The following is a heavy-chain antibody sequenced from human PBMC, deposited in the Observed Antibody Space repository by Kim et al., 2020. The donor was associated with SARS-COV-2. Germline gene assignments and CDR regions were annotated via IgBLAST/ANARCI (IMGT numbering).Heavy chain of an antibody. V-gene: IGHV1-69*04. CDR1: GGTFSSYD. CDR3: ARGEVGGYYYYYGMDV. D-gene: IGHD1-26*01. J-gene: IGHJ6*02. CDR2: IIPILGIA. Sequence: SVKVSCKASGGTFSSYDISWVRQAPGQGLEWMGRIIPILGIANYAQKFQGRVTITADKSTSTAYMELSSLRSEDTAVYYCARGEVGGYYYYYGMDVWGQGTTVTVSS.